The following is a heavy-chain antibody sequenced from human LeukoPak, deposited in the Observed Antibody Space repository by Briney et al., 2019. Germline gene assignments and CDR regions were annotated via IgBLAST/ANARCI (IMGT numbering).Heavy chain of an antibody. V-gene: IGHV3-23*01. Sequence: PGGSLRLSCAASGFSFSTHAMSWVRQAPGKGLEWVSTIYYSGGNTYSADSVKGRFTISRDNSKNTLYLQMNSLRAEDTAVYYCAKSYSSGWYFRSGSYFGAFDYWGQGTLVTVSS. CDR3: AKSYSSGWYFRSGSYFGAFDY. CDR1: GFSFSTHA. J-gene: IGHJ4*02. D-gene: IGHD6-19*01. CDR2: IYYSGGNT.